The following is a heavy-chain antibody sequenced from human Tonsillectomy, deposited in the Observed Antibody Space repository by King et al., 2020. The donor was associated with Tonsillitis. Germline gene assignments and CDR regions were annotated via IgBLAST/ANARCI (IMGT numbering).Heavy chain of an antibody. CDR1: GFTFTTSA. CDR3: AEERPYYYDRNGSKNYYYNGMDV. V-gene: IGHV1-58*02. J-gene: IGHJ6*02. CDR2: IVVGSGNT. D-gene: IGHD3-22*01. Sequence: MQLVQSGPEVKKPGTSVKVSCKASGFTFTTSAMHWVRQARGQRLEWIGWIVVGSGNTNYAQKFQERVTITRDMSTSTAYMELSSLRSEDTAVYYCAEERPYYYDRNGSKNYYYNGMDVWSQATTVTVSS.